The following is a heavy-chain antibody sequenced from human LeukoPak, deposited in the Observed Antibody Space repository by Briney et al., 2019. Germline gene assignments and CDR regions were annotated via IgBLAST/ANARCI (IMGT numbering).Heavy chain of an antibody. CDR2: IYYSGST. CDR3: ARWSIWFGESDNYYFDY. J-gene: IGHJ4*02. Sequence: KTSETLSLTCTVSGDSISSSSYYWGWIRQPPGKGLEWIGSIYYSGSTYYNPSLKSRVTISVDTSKNQFSLKLSSVTAADTAVYYCARWSIWFGESDNYYFDYWGQGTLVTVSS. V-gene: IGHV4-39*07. CDR1: GDSISSSSYY. D-gene: IGHD3-10*01.